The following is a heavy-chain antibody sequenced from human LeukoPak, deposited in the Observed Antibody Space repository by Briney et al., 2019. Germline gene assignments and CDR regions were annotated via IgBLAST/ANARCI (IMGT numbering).Heavy chain of an antibody. V-gene: IGHV3-9*03. CDR3: AKDYKRRGSGGGYFHL. D-gene: IGHD6-19*01. CDR2: ISWNSGSI. J-gene: IGHJ2*01. Sequence: GGSLRLSCAASGFTFDDYAMHWVQQAPGKGLEWVSGISWNSGSIGYADSVKGRFTISRDNAKNSLYLQMNSLRAEGMALYYCAKDYKRRGSGGGYFHLWGRGTLVSVS. CDR1: GFTFDDYA.